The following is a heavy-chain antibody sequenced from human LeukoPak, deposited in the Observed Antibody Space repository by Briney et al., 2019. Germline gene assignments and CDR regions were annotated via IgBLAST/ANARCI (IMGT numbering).Heavy chain of an antibody. CDR3: ARFSSGCSTSSCYLTY. CDR2: IHDTGST. CDR1: GGSLSSHY. J-gene: IGHJ4*02. Sequence: SEALSLTCSVSGGSLSSHYWSWIRQPPGKGLELIGHIHDTGSTFYNPSLRGRVAISLDTSNNQFSLKLTSMTAADTAVYYCARFSSGCSTSSCYLTYWGQGTLVTVSS. V-gene: IGHV4-59*11. D-gene: IGHD2-2*01.